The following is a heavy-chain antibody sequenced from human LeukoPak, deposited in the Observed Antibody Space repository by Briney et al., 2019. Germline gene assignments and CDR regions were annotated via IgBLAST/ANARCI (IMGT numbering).Heavy chain of an antibody. CDR2: IRYDGSNK. D-gene: IGHD1-26*01. CDR1: GFTFSSYG. J-gene: IGHJ5*02. Sequence: PGGSLRLSCAASGFTFSSYGMHWVRQAPGKGLEWVAFIRYDGSNKYYADSVKGRFTISRDNSKNTLYLQMNSLRAEDTAVYYGTTLDPIVGATNWFDPWGQGTLVTVSS. V-gene: IGHV3-30*02. CDR3: TTLDPIVGATNWFDP.